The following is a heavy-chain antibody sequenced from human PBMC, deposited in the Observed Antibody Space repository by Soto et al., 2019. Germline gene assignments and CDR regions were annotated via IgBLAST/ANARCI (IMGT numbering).Heavy chain of an antibody. CDR3: AKDYCRSTSCPYYYMDV. Sequence: QVQLVESGGGVVQPGRSLRLSCAASGFTFSSYGMRWVRQAPGKGLEWVAVISYDGSNKYYADSVKGRFTISRDNSKNTLYLQMNSLRAEDTAVYYCAKDYCRSTSCPYYYMDVWGKGTTVTVSS. D-gene: IGHD2-2*01. V-gene: IGHV3-30*18. J-gene: IGHJ6*03. CDR2: ISYDGSNK. CDR1: GFTFSSYG.